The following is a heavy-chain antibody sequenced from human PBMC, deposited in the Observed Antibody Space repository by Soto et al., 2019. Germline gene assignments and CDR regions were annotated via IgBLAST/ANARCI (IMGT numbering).Heavy chain of an antibody. Sequence: QVQLQESGPGLVKPSQTLSLTCTVSGGSISSGDYYWSWIRQPPGKGLEWIGYIYYSGSTYYNPFLRSRVTISVDTSKNQFSLKLSSVTAADTAVYYCARGDYVILTGLDYWGQGTLVTVSS. CDR1: GGSISSGDYY. J-gene: IGHJ4*02. CDR3: ARGDYVILTGLDY. D-gene: IGHD3-9*01. V-gene: IGHV4-30-4*01. CDR2: IYYSGST.